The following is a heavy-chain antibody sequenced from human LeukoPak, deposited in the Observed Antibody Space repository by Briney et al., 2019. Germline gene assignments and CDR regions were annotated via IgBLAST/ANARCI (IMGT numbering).Heavy chain of an antibody. CDR1: GFIFRNAW. V-gene: IGHV3-15*01. CDR2: IKSKTDGGTT. CDR3: TTVLLWFGESNFEDDY. J-gene: IGHJ4*02. D-gene: IGHD3-10*01. Sequence: GGSLRLSCAASGFIFRNAWMSWVRQAPGKGLEWVGRIKSKTDGGTTDYTAPVKGRFTISRDDSKNTLYLQMNSLKTEDTAVYYCTTVLLWFGESNFEDDYWGQGTLVTVSS.